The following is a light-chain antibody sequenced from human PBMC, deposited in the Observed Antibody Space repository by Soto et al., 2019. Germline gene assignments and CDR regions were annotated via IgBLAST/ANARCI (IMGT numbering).Light chain of an antibody. CDR3: LHYDCSPYT. Sequence: DIQMNQSPSTLSASVGDRVSITCRASQSISSWLAWYQQKPGKAPQLLVYDASRVKTGVPSRFSASGSGTEFTLTINCLQADDSATYYCLHYDCSPYTFAPGAKVDIK. CDR2: DAS. CDR1: QSISSW. V-gene: IGKV1-5*01. J-gene: IGKJ2*01.